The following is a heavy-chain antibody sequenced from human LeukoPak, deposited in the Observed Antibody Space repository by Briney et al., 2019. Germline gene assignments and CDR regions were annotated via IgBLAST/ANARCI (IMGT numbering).Heavy chain of an antibody. CDR2: INPNGGST. CDR1: GYTLTRYF. V-gene: IGHV1-46*01. Sequence: ASVTVSCKASGYTLTRYFIHWVRQAPGQGLEWMGIINPNGGSTSYPQKFQGWVTMTRDTSISTAYMELSRPRSDDTAVYYCARGGIDSSGWYNYYYGMDVWGQGTTVTVSS. D-gene: IGHD6-19*01. CDR3: ARGGIDSSGWYNYYYGMDV. J-gene: IGHJ6*02.